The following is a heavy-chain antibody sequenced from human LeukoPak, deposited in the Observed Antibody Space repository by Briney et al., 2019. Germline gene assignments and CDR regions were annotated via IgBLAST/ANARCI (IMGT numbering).Heavy chain of an antibody. V-gene: IGHV4-31*03. CDR2: IYYSGST. Sequence: SETLSLTCTVSGGSISSGVYYWSWLRQHPGKGLEWIGYIYYSGSTYYNPSLKSRVTISVDTSKNQFSLKLSSVTAADTAVYYCARGRYDSSGYYLDYWGQGTLVTVSS. CDR3: ARGRYDSSGYYLDY. CDR1: GGSISSGVYY. D-gene: IGHD3-22*01. J-gene: IGHJ4*02.